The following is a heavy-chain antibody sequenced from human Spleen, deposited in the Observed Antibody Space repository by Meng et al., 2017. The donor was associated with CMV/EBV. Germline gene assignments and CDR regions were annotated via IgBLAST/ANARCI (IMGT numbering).Heavy chain of an antibody. CDR2: ISGSGGST. CDR1: GFTFKNYA. CDR3: AKDLSGVPAAIWALPHYYYYYGMDV. Sequence: GESLKISCAASGFTFKNYAMSWVRQAPGKGLEWVSVISGSGGSTYYADSVKGRFTISRDNSKNTLYLQMNSLRAEDTAVYYCAKDLSGVPAAIWALPHYYYYYGMDVWGQGTTVTVSS. D-gene: IGHD2-2*02. J-gene: IGHJ6*02. V-gene: IGHV3-23*01.